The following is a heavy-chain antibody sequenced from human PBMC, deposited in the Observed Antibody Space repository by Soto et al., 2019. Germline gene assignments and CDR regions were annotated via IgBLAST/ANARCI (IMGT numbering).Heavy chain of an antibody. CDR1: GGSISSGGYY. Sequence: KTSETLSLTCTVSGGSISSGGYYWSWIRQHPGKGLEWIGYIYYSGSTYYNPSLKSRVTISVDTSKNQFSLKLSSVTAADTAVYYCARGPRLRTGDSSGYPDYWGQGTLVTVSS. J-gene: IGHJ4*02. CDR3: ARGPRLRTGDSSGYPDY. V-gene: IGHV4-31*03. D-gene: IGHD3-22*01. CDR2: IYYSGST.